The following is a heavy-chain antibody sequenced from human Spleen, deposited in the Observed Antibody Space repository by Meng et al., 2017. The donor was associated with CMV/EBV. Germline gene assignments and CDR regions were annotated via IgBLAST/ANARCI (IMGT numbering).Heavy chain of an antibody. D-gene: IGHD3-22*01. V-gene: IGHV3-30*04. Sequence: SGFTFSGYAMHWVRQAPGKGLEWVAVISYDGSNKYYADSVKGRFTISRDNSKNTLYLQMNSLRAEDTAVYYCARENYDSSGYYLIDYWGQGTLVTVSS. CDR3: ARENYDSSGYYLIDY. CDR2: ISYDGSNK. CDR1: GFTFSGYA. J-gene: IGHJ4*02.